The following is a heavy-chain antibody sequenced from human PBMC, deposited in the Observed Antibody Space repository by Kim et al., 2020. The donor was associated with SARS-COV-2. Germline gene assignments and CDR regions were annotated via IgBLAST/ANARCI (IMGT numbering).Heavy chain of an antibody. D-gene: IGHD5-12*01. CDR3: ARVGYSGYDFNY. J-gene: IGHJ4*02. Sequence: RYSPSFQGQVTISADKSISTAYLQWSSLKASDTAMYYCARVGYSGYDFNYWGQGTLVTVSS. V-gene: IGHV5-51*01.